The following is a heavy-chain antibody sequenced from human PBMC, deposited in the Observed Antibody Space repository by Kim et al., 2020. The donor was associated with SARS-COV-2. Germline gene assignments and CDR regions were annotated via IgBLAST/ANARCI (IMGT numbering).Heavy chain of an antibody. Sequence: SETLSLTCAVYGGSFSGYYWSWIRQPPGKGLEWIGEINHSGSTNYNPSLKSRVTISVDTSKNQFSLKLSSVTAADTAVYYCARGFLHSSRGDYWGQGTLVTVSS. CDR1: GGSFSGYY. V-gene: IGHV4-34*01. J-gene: IGHJ4*02. CDR2: INHSGST. D-gene: IGHD6-13*01. CDR3: ARGFLHSSRGDY.